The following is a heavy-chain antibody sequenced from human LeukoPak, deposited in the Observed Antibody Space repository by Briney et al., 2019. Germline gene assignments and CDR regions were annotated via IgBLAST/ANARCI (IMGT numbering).Heavy chain of an antibody. D-gene: IGHD3-10*01. J-gene: IGHJ6*03. CDR3: ARDLTVYGSARGYMDV. CDR2: IRNSGSYT. Sequence: PGGSLRLSCAASGFTFSSYGMSWVRQAPGKGLEWVSGIRNSGSYTYYADSVKGRFTISRDNSKNTLYLQMNSLRAEDTAVYYCARDLTVYGSARGYMDVWGKGTTVTISS. V-gene: IGHV3-23*01. CDR1: GFTFSSYG.